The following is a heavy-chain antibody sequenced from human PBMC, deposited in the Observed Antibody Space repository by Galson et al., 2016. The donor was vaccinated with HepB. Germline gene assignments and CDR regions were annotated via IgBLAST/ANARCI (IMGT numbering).Heavy chain of an antibody. D-gene: IGHD2-21*02. V-gene: IGHV3-30*04. CDR1: GFTLNIYT. CDR3: ARGAGTVMTVIYFDY. CDR2: ISYDGKKK. J-gene: IGHJ4*02. Sequence: SLRLSCAASGFTLNIYTMYWVRQAPGKGLEWVAVISYDGKKKYIADSLKGRFTISRDNSKSTVYLQMNSLGAEDTAVYYCARGAGTVMTVIYFDYWGQGAPVTVSS.